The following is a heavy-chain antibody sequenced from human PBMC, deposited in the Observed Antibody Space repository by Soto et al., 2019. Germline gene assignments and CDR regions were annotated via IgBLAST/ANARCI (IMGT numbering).Heavy chain of an antibody. CDR2: INHSGST. CDR1: GGSFICYY. J-gene: IGHJ5*02. CDR3: ARGPGRVAAAPYNWFDP. D-gene: IGHD2-15*01. Sequence: SETLSLTCAVYGGSFICYYWSWIRQKPGKGLEWIGEINHSGSTNYNPSLKSRVTISVDTSKNQFSLKLSSVTAADTAVYYCARGPGRVAAAPYNWFDPWGQGTLVTVSS. V-gene: IGHV4-34*01.